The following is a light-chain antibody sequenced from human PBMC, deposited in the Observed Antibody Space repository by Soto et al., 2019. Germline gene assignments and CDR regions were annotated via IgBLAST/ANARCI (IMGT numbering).Light chain of an antibody. Sequence: EIVLTQSPGTLSLSPGERATLSCRASQSVSSTYLAWYQQKPGQAPRLLIFSASSRATGIPDRFRGSGSGTDFTLTISRLEPEAFAAYYCQQYGSSPPEVTFGQGTKVEIK. CDR3: QQYGSSPPEVT. CDR2: SAS. CDR1: QSVSSTY. J-gene: IGKJ1*01. V-gene: IGKV3-20*01.